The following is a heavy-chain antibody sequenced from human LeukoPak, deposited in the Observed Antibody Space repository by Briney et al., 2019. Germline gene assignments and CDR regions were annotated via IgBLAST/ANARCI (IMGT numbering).Heavy chain of an antibody. CDR2: IYHSGST. D-gene: IGHD6-13*01. CDR1: GGSISSSNW. CDR3: ARGPPRIAAAGTCFDY. V-gene: IGHV4-4*02. J-gene: IGHJ4*02. Sequence: SGTLSLTCAVSGGSISSSNWWSWVRQPPGKGLEWIGEIYHSGSTYYNPSLKSRVTISVDTSKNQFSLKLSSVTAADTAVYYCARGPPRIAAAGTCFDYWGQGTLVTVSS.